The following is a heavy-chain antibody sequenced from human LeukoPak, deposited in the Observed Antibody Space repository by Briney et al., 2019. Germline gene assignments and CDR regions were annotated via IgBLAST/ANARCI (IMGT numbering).Heavy chain of an antibody. CDR3: ARGVVVVPDPYYYYMDV. CDR2: INHSGST. V-gene: IGHV4-34*01. CDR1: GGSFSGYY. D-gene: IGHD2-2*01. J-gene: IGHJ6*03. Sequence: SETLSLTCAVYGGSFSGYYWSWIRQPPGKGLEWIGEINHSGSTNYNPSLKSRVTISVDTSKNQFSLKLSSVTAADTAVYYCARGVVVVPDPYYYYMDVWGKGTTVTVSS.